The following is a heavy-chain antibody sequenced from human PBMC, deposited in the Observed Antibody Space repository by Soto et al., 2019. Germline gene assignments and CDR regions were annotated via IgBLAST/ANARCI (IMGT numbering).Heavy chain of an antibody. CDR1: GFTFSSYA. J-gene: IGHJ4*02. V-gene: IGHV3-23*01. CDR2: ISGSGGST. D-gene: IGHD3-9*01. Sequence: PGGSLRLSCAASGFTFSSYAMSWVRQAPGKGLEWVSAISGSGGSTYYADSVKGRFTISRDNSKNTLYLQMSSLRADDTAVYYCAKGEYYDILTGLCPFDYWGQGTLVTVSS. CDR3: AKGEYYDILTGLCPFDY.